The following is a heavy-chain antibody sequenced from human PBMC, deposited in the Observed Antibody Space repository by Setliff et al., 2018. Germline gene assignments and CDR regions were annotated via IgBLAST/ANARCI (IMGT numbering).Heavy chain of an antibody. CDR2: IYTSWST. J-gene: IGHJ4*02. D-gene: IGHD3-10*01. CDR1: GDSISSRRNY. Sequence: SETLSLTCTVSGDSISSRRNYWGWFRQPAGKELEWIGQIYTSWSTKYNPSLKSRVTISVDKSKNQFSLKLSSVTAADTAVYYCARWDYESGNFYADYWGQGTLVTVSS. CDR3: ARWDYESGNFYADY. V-gene: IGHV4-61*05.